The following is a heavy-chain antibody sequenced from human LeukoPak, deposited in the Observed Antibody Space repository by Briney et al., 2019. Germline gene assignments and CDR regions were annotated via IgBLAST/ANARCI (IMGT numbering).Heavy chain of an antibody. CDR3: ARTDDSSGPNQVDY. D-gene: IGHD3-22*01. CDR1: GGSFSGYY. CDR2: INHSGST. V-gene: IGHV4-34*01. Sequence: MASETLSLTCAVYGGSFSGYYWSWIRQPPGKGLEWIGEINHSGSTNYNPSLKSRVTISVDTSKNQFSLKLSSVTAADTAVYYCARTDDSSGPNQVDYWGQGTLVTVPS. J-gene: IGHJ4*02.